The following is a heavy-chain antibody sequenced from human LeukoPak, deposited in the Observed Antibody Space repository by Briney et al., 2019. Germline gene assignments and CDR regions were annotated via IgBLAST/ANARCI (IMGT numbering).Heavy chain of an antibody. D-gene: IGHD3-3*01. Sequence: GESLKISCKGSGYSFTSYWIGWARQMPGKGLEWMGIIHPGDSDTRYSPSFQGQVTISADKSISTAYLQWSSLKASDTAMYYCARPIRADTIFGVAINEVDYWGQGTLVTVSS. CDR2: IHPGDSDT. J-gene: IGHJ4*02. V-gene: IGHV5-51*01. CDR1: GYSFTSYW. CDR3: ARPIRADTIFGVAINEVDY.